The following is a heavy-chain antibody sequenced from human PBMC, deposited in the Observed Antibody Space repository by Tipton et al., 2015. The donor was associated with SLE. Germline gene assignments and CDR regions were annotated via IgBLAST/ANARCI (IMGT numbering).Heavy chain of an antibody. V-gene: IGHV3-74*01. CDR3: ARPSVASRGIWYFDL. D-gene: IGHD3-10*01. Sequence: SLRLSCAASGFTFSSYAMSWVRQAPGKGLVWVSRINSDGSSTSYADSVKGRFTISRDNAKNTLYLQMNSLRAEDTAVYYCARPSVASRGIWYFDLWGRGTLVTVSS. CDR1: GFTFSSYA. J-gene: IGHJ2*01. CDR2: INSDGSST.